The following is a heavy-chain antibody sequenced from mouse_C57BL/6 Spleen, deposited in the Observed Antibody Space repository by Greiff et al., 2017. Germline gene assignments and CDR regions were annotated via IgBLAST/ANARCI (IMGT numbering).Heavy chain of an antibody. J-gene: IGHJ2*01. Sequence: QVQLQQSGAELVRPGASVTLSCKASGYTFTDYEMHWVKQTPVHGLEWIGAIDPETGGTAYNQKFKGKAILTADKSSSTAYMELRSLTSEDSAVYYCTREDLYYFDDWGQGTTLTVSS. CDR3: TREDLYYFDD. CDR2: IDPETGGT. V-gene: IGHV1-15*01. CDR1: GYTFTDYE.